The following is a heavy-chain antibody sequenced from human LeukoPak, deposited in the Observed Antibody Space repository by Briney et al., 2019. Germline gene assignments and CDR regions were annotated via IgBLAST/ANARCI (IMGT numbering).Heavy chain of an antibody. CDR2: INQGEGEK. D-gene: IGHD1-26*01. J-gene: IGHJ4*02. V-gene: IGHV3-7*03. CDR3: ARGRFIAGTTAYYFDY. CDR1: GFTFSSHW. Sequence: GGSLRLSCLDSGFTFSSHWMSWVRQAPGKGLEWVANINQGEGEKYYVDSVKGRFTISRDNAKKSLFLQMNSLRAEDTAVYYCARGRFIAGTTAYYFDYWGQGTLVTVSS.